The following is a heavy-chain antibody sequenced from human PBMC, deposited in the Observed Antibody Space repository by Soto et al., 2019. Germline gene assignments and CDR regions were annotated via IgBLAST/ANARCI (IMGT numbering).Heavy chain of an antibody. V-gene: IGHV4-59*01. Sequence: SETLSLTCTVSGGSINNYYWSWIRQPPGKGLEWIGYIHYSGNTNYNPSLKSRVTISVDTSKNQFSLKLSSVTAADTAVYYCARDFGYWGQGTLVTVSS. CDR1: GGSINNYY. CDR2: IHYSGNT. CDR3: ARDFGY. J-gene: IGHJ4*02.